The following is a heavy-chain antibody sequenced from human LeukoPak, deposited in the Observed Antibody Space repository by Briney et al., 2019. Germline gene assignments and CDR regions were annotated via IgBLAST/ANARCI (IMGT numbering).Heavy chain of an antibody. CDR1: GFTFRSYG. V-gene: IGHV3-30*03. D-gene: IGHD3-10*01. Sequence: PGGSLRLSCAASGFTFRSYGMHWVRQAPGKGLEWVSVISSDGSNKYFADSVKGRFTISRDNSKNTLYLQINSLRPEDTAVYYCARDLSIRGVAYADYWGQGTLVTVSS. J-gene: IGHJ4*02. CDR2: ISSDGSNK. CDR3: ARDLSIRGVAYADY.